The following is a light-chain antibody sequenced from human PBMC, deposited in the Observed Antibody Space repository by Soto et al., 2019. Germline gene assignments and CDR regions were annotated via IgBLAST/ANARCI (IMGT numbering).Light chain of an antibody. J-gene: IGKJ1*01. Sequence: EIVLTQSPGTLSLSPGERATLSCRASQSVSSSYLAWYQQKPGQAPRLLIYDASSRATGIPDRFSGSGSGTDFTLTISRLEPEDFAVYYCQQYDISPWTFGRGTKVEIK. V-gene: IGKV3-20*01. CDR2: DAS. CDR1: QSVSSSY. CDR3: QQYDISPWT.